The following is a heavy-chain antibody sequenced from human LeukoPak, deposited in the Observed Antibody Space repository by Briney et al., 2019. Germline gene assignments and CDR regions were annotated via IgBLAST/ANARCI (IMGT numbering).Heavy chain of an antibody. Sequence: SETLSLTCAVYGGSFSGYYWSWIRQPPGKGLEWIGEINHSGSTNYNPSLKSRVTISVDTSKNQFPLKLSSVTAADTAVYYCASRDDILTGFNYWGQGTLVTVSS. CDR1: GGSFSGYY. J-gene: IGHJ4*02. V-gene: IGHV4-34*01. D-gene: IGHD3-9*01. CDR3: ASRDDILTGFNY. CDR2: INHSGST.